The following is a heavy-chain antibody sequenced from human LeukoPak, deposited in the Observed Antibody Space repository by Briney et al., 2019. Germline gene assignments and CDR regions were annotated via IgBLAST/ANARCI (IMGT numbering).Heavy chain of an antibody. V-gene: IGHV4-39*07. J-gene: IGHJ4*02. D-gene: IGHD2-2*01. CDR3: ARGRVSNFFISSTSCCLFDY. CDR2: VYYSGST. Sequence: PSETLSLTCSVSGGSISNSNYYWGWIRQPPGKGLEWIGSVYYSGSTYHNPSLKSRVTISVDTSKNQFSLKLSSVTAADTAVYYCARGRVSNFFISSTSCCLFDYWGQGTLVTVSS. CDR1: GGSISNSNYY.